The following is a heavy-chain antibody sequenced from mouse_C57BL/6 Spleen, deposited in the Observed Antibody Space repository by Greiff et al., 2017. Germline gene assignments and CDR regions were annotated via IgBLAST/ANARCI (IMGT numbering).Heavy chain of an antibody. Sequence: EVKLMESGGGLVKPGGSLKLSCAASGFTFSDYGMHWVRQAPGQGLEWVAYISRSSSTIYYTDKVKGRCTISRDNAKNTRFLQMTSLRSEDTAMYYCARVRLGRDYFDYWGQGTTLTVSS. CDR1: GFTFSDYG. CDR3: ARVRLGRDYFDY. CDR2: ISRSSSTI. V-gene: IGHV5-17*01. D-gene: IGHD4-1*01. J-gene: IGHJ2*01.